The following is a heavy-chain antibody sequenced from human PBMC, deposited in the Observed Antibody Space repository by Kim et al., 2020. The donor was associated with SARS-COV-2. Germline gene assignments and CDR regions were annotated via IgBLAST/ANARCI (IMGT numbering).Heavy chain of an antibody. Sequence: SETLSLTCTVSGGSISSSSYYWGWIRQPPGKGLEWIGSIYYSGSTYYNPSLKSRVTISVDTSKNQFSLKLSSVTAADTAVYYCARHVGELSLIDYWGQGTLVTVSS. V-gene: IGHV4-39*01. CDR3: ARHVGELSLIDY. CDR2: IYYSGST. J-gene: IGHJ4*02. D-gene: IGHD3-16*02. CDR1: GGSISSSSYY.